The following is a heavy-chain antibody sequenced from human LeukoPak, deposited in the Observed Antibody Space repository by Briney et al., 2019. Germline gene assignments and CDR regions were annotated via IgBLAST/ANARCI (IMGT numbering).Heavy chain of an antibody. CDR2: ISGSGGST. V-gene: IGHV3-23*01. D-gene: IGHD3-10*01. CDR3: ASWGYYYGSGSPSNFDY. CDR1: GFTFSSYA. Sequence: GGSLRLSCAASGFTFSSYAMSWVRQAPGKGLEWVSAISGSGGSTYYADSVKGRFTISRDNSKNTLYLQMNSLRAEDTAVYYCASWGYYYGSGSPSNFDYWGPGTLVTVSS. J-gene: IGHJ4*02.